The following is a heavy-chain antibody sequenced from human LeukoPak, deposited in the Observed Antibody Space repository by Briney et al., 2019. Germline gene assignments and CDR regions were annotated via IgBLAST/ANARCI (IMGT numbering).Heavy chain of an antibody. CDR2: ICSSGSTI. CDR1: GFGFSSCE. Sequence: PGGSLRLSCAASGFGFSSCEMNWVRQAPGKGLEWVSYICSSGSTIHYADSVKGRFTISRDNAKNSLYLQMNSLRAEDTAVYYCARALPSSWYYFDYWGQGTLVTVSS. D-gene: IGHD6-13*01. V-gene: IGHV3-48*03. CDR3: ARALPSSWYYFDY. J-gene: IGHJ4*02.